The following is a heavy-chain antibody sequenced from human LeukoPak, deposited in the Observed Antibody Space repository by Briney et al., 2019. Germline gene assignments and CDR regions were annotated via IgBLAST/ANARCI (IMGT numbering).Heavy chain of an antibody. J-gene: IGHJ1*01. Sequence: GASVKVSCKASGGTFSSYTISWVRQAPGQGLEWMGRIIPILGIANYAQKFQGRVTITADKSTSTAYMELSSLRSEDTAVYYCARAFYYDSSGYYYLSPAEYFQHWGQGTLVTVSS. V-gene: IGHV1-69*02. CDR3: ARAFYYDSSGYYYLSPAEYFQH. CDR1: GGTFSSYT. D-gene: IGHD3-22*01. CDR2: IIPILGIA.